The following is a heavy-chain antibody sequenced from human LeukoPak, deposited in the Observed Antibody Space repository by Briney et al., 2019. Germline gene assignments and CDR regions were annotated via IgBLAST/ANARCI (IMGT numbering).Heavy chain of an antibody. CDR2: ISSSGSTK. CDR3: ARDEAREYSSSSLDY. J-gene: IGHJ4*02. Sequence: GGSLRLSCAASGFIFSDYYISWIRQAPGKGLEWVSYISSSGSTKYYADSVKGRFTISRDNAKNSLYLQMNSPRAEDTAVYYCARDEAREYSSSSLDYWGQGTLVTVSS. CDR1: GFIFSDYY. D-gene: IGHD6-6*01. V-gene: IGHV3-11*04.